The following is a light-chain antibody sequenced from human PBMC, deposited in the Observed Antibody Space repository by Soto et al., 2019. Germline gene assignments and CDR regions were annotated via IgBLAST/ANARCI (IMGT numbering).Light chain of an antibody. J-gene: IGLJ2*01. CDR3: QTWGTAIRVV. CDR2: VNSDGSH. Sequence: QPVLTQSPSASASLGASVKLTCTLSSGHSSYAIAWHQQQPEKGPRFLMRVNSDGSHTKGDGIPDRFSGSSSGTERYLTISSLQSEDEDDYFCQTWGTAIRVVFGGGTKLTVL. V-gene: IGLV4-69*01. CDR1: SGHSSYA.